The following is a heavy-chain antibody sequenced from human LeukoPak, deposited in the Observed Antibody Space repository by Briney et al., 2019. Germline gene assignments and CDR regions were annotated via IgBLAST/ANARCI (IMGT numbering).Heavy chain of an antibody. V-gene: IGHV3-21*01. J-gene: IGHJ4*02. CDR1: GYTFSSYS. CDR3: VRLRRNSDTSGFYYYYDF. D-gene: IGHD3-22*01. Sequence: GGSLRLSCLASGYTFSSYSINWVRQAPGKGLEWVSSISVRSNYIYYADSVRGRFRISGDDARDSLYLQMNSLRAEDTAVYYCVRLRRNSDTSGFYYYYDFWGQGTLVTVSS. CDR2: ISVRSNYI.